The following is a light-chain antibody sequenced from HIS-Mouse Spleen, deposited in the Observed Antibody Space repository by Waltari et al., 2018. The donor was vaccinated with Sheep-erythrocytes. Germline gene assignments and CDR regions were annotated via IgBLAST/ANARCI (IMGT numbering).Light chain of an antibody. CDR3: CSYAGSSTPWV. CDR1: SSDVGSYNL. V-gene: IGLV2-23*01. J-gene: IGLJ3*02. CDR2: EAS. Sequence: QSALTQPASVSGSPGQSITISCTGTSSDVGSYNLVSWYQQHPGKAPKLLIYEASKRPSGVSNRLSGFKSGNTASLTISGLQAEDEADYYCCSYAGSSTPWVFGGGTKLTVL.